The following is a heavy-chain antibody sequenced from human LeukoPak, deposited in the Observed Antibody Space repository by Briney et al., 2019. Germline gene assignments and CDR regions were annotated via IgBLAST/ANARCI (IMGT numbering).Heavy chain of an antibody. CDR1: GYTFTSYD. CDR2: INPRGDRT. J-gene: IGHJ6*03. CDR3: ARARYSSSSPYYYYYMDV. D-gene: IGHD6-6*01. Sequence: ASVKVSCKASGYTFTSYDMHWARQAPGQGLEWMGIINPRGDRTSYAHKFQGRVTMTRDMSTSTVYMELSSLRSEDTAVYYCARARYSSSSPYYYYYMDVWGKGTTVTVSS. V-gene: IGHV1-46*01.